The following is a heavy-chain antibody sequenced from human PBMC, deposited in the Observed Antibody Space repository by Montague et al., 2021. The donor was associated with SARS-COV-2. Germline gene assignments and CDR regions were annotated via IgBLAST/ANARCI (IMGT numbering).Heavy chain of an antibody. CDR3: ARGATRTFDY. CDR2: IFYRGTT. V-gene: IGHV4-59*01. CDR1: GDSMTYFY. J-gene: IGHJ4*02. Sequence: SETLSLTCTVSGDSMTYFYWSWIRQTPEKGLEWIGYIFYRGTTKYNPSLESRVTITVDTSKDQFYLKLNSVTAADTAVNYCARGATRTFDYWGQGTRVTVSS. D-gene: IGHD1-1*01.